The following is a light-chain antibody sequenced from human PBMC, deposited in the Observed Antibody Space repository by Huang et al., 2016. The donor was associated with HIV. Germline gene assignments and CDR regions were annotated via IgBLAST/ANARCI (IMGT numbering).Light chain of an antibody. CDR1: QSVSSN. J-gene: IGKJ2*01. CDR3: QQYNNWPPWYT. CDR2: GAS. V-gene: IGKV3-15*01. Sequence: EIVMTQSPATLSVSPGERATLSCRASQSVSSNLDWYQQKPGPSPRPLIYGASTRATGIPDRFSGSGSGTEFTLTLSSLQSEDFAVYYCQQYNNWPPWYTFGQGTKLEIK.